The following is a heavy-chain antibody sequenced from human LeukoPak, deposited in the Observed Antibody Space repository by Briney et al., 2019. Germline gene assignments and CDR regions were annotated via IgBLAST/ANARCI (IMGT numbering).Heavy chain of an antibody. J-gene: IGHJ6*02. D-gene: IGHD3-16*01. CDR3: ARGGGLDV. V-gene: IGHV3-7*03. CDR2: INHNGNVN. CDR1: GSTFSSYW. Sequence: GGSLRLSCAASGSTFSSYWMNWARPAPGKGLEWVASINHNGNVNYYVDSVKGLFTISRDNAKNSLYLQMSNLRAEDTAVYFCARGGGLDVWGQGATVTVSS.